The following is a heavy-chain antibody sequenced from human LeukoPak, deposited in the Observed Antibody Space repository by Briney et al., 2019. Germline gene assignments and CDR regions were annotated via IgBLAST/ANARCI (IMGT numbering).Heavy chain of an antibody. CDR1: GGSISTYY. J-gene: IGHJ4*02. D-gene: IGHD3-3*02. CDR2: IYYSGST. Sequence: SETLSLTCTVSGGSISTYYWSWIRQPPGKGLEWIGNIYYSGSTNYNPSLKSRVTISVDTSKNQFSLKLSSVTAADTAVYYCAREGPVGFLASYYFDYWGQGTLVTVSS. V-gene: IGHV4-59*12. CDR3: AREGPVGFLASYYFDY.